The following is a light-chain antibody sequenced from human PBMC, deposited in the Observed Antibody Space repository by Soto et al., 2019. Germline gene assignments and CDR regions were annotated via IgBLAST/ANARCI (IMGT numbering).Light chain of an antibody. CDR3: LQHNSFPPT. CDR1: QSISNW. CDR2: RAS. J-gene: IGKJ1*01. Sequence: DIQMTQSPSTLSASVGDRVTITCRASQSISNWLAWYQQKPGKAPKLLIYRASTLDSGVPSRFSGSGSGTEFTLTISSLQPEDFATYYCLQHNSFPPTFGQGTKVDIK. V-gene: IGKV1-5*03.